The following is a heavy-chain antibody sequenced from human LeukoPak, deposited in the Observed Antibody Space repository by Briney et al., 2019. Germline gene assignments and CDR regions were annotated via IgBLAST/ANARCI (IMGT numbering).Heavy chain of an antibody. CDR1: GGSFNGFY. J-gene: IGHJ5*02. CDR3: ARLNKPGWFDP. CDR2: INHSGST. D-gene: IGHD1-14*01. Sequence: PSETLSLTCAVYGGSFNGFYWSWIRQPPGKGLEWIGEINHSGSTNYNPSLKSRVTISVDTSKNQFSLRLSSVTATDTSVYYCARLNKPGWFDPWGQGTLVTVSS. V-gene: IGHV4-34*01.